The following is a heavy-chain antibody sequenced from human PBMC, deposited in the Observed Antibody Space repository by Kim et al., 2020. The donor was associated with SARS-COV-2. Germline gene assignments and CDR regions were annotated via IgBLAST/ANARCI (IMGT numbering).Heavy chain of an antibody. J-gene: IGHJ4*02. D-gene: IGHD3-22*01. CDR2: IKQDGSEK. CDR1: GFTFSSYW. CDR3: ARDRGYYDSSGYPDY. Sequence: GGSLRLSCAASGFTFSSYWMSWVRQAPGKGLEWVANIKQDGSEKYYVDSVKGRFTISRDNAKNSLYLQMNSLRAEDTAVYYCARDRGYYDSSGYPDYWGQGTLVTVSS. V-gene: IGHV3-7*01.